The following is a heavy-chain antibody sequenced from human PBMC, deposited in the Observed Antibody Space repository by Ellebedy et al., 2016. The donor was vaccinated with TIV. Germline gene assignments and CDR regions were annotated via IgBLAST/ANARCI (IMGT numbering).Heavy chain of an antibody. CDR3: ARGYYDSSHTI. J-gene: IGHJ3*02. V-gene: IGHV3-30*03. CDR1: GFIFSNYG. CDR2: LSYDGSNK. D-gene: IGHD3-22*01. Sequence: PGGSLRLSCAASGFIFSNYGIHWVRQAPGKGLEWVAILSYDGSNKFYADSVKGRFTISRDNSKNTLYLQMNSLRAEDTAVYYCARGYYDSSHTIWGQGTMVTVSS.